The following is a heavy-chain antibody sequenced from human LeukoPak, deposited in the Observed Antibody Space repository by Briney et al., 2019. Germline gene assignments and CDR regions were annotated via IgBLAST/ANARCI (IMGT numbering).Heavy chain of an antibody. CDR3: ARAPDSSYYDY. CDR1: GGSISSGGYS. Sequence: PSQTLSLTCAVSGGSISSGGYSWSWIRQPPGKGLEWIGYIYHSGSTYYNPSLKSRVTISVDRSKNQFSLKLSSVTAADTVVYYCARAPDSSYYDYWGQGTLVTVSS. V-gene: IGHV4-30-2*01. J-gene: IGHJ4*02. CDR2: IYHSGST.